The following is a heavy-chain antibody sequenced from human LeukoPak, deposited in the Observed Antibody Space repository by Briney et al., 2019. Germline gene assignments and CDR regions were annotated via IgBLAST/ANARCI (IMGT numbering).Heavy chain of an antibody. D-gene: IGHD4-17*01. V-gene: IGHV4-59*11. CDR1: DDSFSSHY. CDR2: ISYIGST. J-gene: IGHJ3*02. Sequence: SETLSLTCAVSDDSFSSHYWTWIRQPPGKGLEWIGYISYIGSTNYNPSLKSRVTISINTSKNQFSLKLSSVTAADTAVYYCARDLVTVTKGFDIWGQGTMVSVSS. CDR3: ARDLVTVTKGFDI.